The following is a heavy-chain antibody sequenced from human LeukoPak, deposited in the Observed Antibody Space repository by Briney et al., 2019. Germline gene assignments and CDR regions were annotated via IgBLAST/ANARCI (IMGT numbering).Heavy chain of an antibody. J-gene: IGHJ5*02. CDR3: ARVVRGVINNWFDP. V-gene: IGHV4-59*10. D-gene: IGHD3-10*01. CDR2: IYTSGST. CDR1: GGSFSGYY. Sequence: PSETLSLTCAVYGGSFSGYYWSWIRQPAGKGLEWIGRIYTSGSTNYNPSLKSRVTMSVDTSKNQFSLKLSSVTAADTAVYYCARVVRGVINNWFDPWGQGTLVTVSS.